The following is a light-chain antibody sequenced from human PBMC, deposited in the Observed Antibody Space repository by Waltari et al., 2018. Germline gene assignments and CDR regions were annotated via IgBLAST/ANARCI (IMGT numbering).Light chain of an antibody. CDR1: QSVSSGS. Sequence: EIELTQSPGTLSLSTGDRITVACWATQSVSSGSLAWYQQKPGQAPRLLIHGASSRATGVPDRFSGSGSGTDFTLTINRLEAEDFAVYYCQQYGDLPLTFGQGTRLEIK. J-gene: IGKJ5*01. V-gene: IGKV3-20*01. CDR3: QQYGDLPLT. CDR2: GAS.